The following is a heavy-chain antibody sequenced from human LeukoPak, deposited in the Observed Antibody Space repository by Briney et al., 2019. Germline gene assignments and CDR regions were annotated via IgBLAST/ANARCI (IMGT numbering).Heavy chain of an antibody. J-gene: IGHJ4*02. D-gene: IGHD6-6*01. V-gene: IGHV4-59*01. Sequence: SETLSLTCTVSGGSISSYYWSWIRQPPGKGLEWIGYIYYSGSTNYNPSLKSRVTISVDTSKNQFSLKLTSVTAADTAVYYCARGRDLTYGSSSSFDYWGQGTLVTVSS. CDR2: IYYSGST. CDR3: ARGRDLTYGSSSSFDY. CDR1: GGSISSYY.